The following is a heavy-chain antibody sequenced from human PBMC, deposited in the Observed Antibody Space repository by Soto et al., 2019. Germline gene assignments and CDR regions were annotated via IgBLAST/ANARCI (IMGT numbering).Heavy chain of an antibody. J-gene: IGHJ4*02. Sequence: ASVKVSCKASGGTFSSYAISWVRQAPGQGLEWMGGIIPIFGTANYAQKFQGRVTITADESTSTAYMELSSLRSEDTAVYYCARDRGSNLITQSADFDYWGQGTLVTSPQ. D-gene: IGHD2-15*01. CDR2: IIPIFGTA. V-gene: IGHV1-69*13. CDR3: ARDRGSNLITQSADFDY. CDR1: GGTFSSYA.